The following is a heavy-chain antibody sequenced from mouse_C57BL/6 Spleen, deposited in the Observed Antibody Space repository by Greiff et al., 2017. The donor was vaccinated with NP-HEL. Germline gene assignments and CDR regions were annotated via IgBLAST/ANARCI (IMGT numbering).Heavy chain of an antibody. CDR2: INYDGSST. D-gene: IGHD1-1*01. CDR1: GFTFSDYY. J-gene: IGHJ2*01. Sequence: EVKLMESEGGLVQPGSSMKLSCTASGFTFSDYYMAWVRQVPEKGLEWVANINYDGSSTYYLDSLKSRFIISRDNAKNILYLQMSSLKSEDTATYYCARVPYYYGSSWYFDYWGQGTTLTVSS. CDR3: ARVPYYYGSSWYFDY. V-gene: IGHV5-16*01.